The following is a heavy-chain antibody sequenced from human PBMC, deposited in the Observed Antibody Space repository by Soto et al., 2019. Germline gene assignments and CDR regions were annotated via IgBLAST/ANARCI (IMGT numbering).Heavy chain of an antibody. Sequence: KPSETLSLTCTVSGGSISSYYWSWIRQPAGKGLEWIGRIYTSGSTNYNPSLKSRVTMSVDTSKNQFSLKLSSVTAADTAVYYCARDSLWFGEPTEDYWGQGTLVTVSS. CDR1: GGSISSYY. V-gene: IGHV4-4*07. CDR3: ARDSLWFGEPTEDY. J-gene: IGHJ4*02. D-gene: IGHD3-10*01. CDR2: IYTSGST.